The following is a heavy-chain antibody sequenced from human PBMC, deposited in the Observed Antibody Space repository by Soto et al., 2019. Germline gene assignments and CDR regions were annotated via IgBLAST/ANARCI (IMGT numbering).Heavy chain of an antibody. Sequence: PSETLSLTCTVSGGSISSYYWSWIRQPPGKGLEWIGYIYYSGSTNYNPSLKSRVTISVDTSKNQFSLKLSSVTAADTAVYYCAKMGGGIRLNYFDYWGRGALVTVSS. CDR3: AKMGGGIRLNYFDY. J-gene: IGHJ4*02. D-gene: IGHD1-26*01. CDR1: GGSISSYY. CDR2: IYYSGST. V-gene: IGHV4-59*08.